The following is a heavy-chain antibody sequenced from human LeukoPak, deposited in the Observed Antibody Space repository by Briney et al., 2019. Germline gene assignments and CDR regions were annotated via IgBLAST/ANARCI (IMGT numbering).Heavy chain of an antibody. Sequence: GESLKISCKGSGYSFTSYWIGWVRQMLGKGLEWMGIIYPGDSDTRYSPSFQGQVTISADKSISTAYLQWSSLKASDTAMYYCARLSTAIDHYYYYYMDVWGKGTTVTVSS. D-gene: IGHD2/OR15-2a*01. V-gene: IGHV5-51*01. CDR1: GYSFTSYW. J-gene: IGHJ6*03. CDR2: IYPGDSDT. CDR3: ARLSTAIDHYYYYYMDV.